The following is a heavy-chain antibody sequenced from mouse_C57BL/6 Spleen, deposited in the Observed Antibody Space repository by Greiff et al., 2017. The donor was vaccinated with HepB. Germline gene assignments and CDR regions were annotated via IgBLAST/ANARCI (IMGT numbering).Heavy chain of an antibody. Sequence: VQLQQSGAELVRPGASVKLSCKASGYTFTDYYINWVKQRPGQGLEWIARIYPGSGNTYYNEKFKGKATLTAEKSSSTAYMQLSCLQSEDSAVYFCDRGESLFAYWGQGTLVTVSA. J-gene: IGHJ3*01. V-gene: IGHV1-76*01. CDR1: GYTFTDYY. CDR2: IYPGSGNT. CDR3: DRGESLFAY.